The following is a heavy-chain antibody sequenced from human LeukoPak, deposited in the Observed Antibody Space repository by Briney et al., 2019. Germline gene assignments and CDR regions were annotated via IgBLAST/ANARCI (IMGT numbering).Heavy chain of an antibody. CDR2: IYYSGST. D-gene: IGHD3-22*01. J-gene: IGHJ4*02. Sequence: PSETLSLTCTVSGGSISSSSYYWGWIRQPPGKGLEWIGSIYYSGSTYYNPSLKSRVTISVDTSKNQFSLKLSSVTAADTAVYYCASRNHDSRVMSNGGIDYWGQGTLVTVSS. V-gene: IGHV4-39*01. CDR1: GGSISSSSYY. CDR3: ASRNHDSRVMSNGGIDY.